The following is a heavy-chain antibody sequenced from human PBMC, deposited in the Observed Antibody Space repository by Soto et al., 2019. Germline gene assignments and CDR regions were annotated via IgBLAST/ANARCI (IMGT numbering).Heavy chain of an antibody. CDR3: ARGRGGYSYGGLDS. D-gene: IGHD5-18*01. J-gene: IGHJ4*02. CDR2: VNHSGST. CDR1: GGSFSNHY. Sequence: LSLTCAVYGGSFSNHYWSWIRQSPGQGLEWIGEVNHSGSTNYNPSLESRVIISVDTSKNQFSLILRSVTAADAAVYYCARGRGGYSYGGLDSWGQGTLVTAPQ. V-gene: IGHV4-34*01.